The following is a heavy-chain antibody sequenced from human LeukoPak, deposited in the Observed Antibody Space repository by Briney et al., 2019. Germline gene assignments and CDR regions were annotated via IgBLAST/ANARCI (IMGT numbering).Heavy chain of an antibody. D-gene: IGHD4-17*01. CDR3: ARRFDYGED. Sequence: PGGSLRLSCAASGFTVSSNYMSWVRQAPGKGLEWVSSISSSSSYIYYADSVKGRFTISRDNAKNSLYLQMNSLRAEDTAVYYCARRFDYGEDWGQGTPVTVSS. V-gene: IGHV3-21*01. CDR1: GFTVSSNY. CDR2: ISSSSSYI. J-gene: IGHJ4*02.